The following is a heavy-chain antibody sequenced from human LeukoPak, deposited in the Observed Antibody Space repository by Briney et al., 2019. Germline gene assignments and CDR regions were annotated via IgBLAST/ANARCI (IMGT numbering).Heavy chain of an antibody. CDR2: IYYSGTT. CDR3: ARSKVTNDYDAGGYYYFDY. D-gene: IGHD3-22*01. V-gene: IGHV4-59*01. Sequence: SETLSLTCSVSGGSITGSYWSCIRQSPGKGLEWSGHIYYSGTTNYSLSLRSRDTISVDTSNKQFSLKLRSVTAADTAVHYCARSKVTNDYDAGGYYYFDYWGQGALVTVPS. CDR1: GGSITGSY. J-gene: IGHJ4*02.